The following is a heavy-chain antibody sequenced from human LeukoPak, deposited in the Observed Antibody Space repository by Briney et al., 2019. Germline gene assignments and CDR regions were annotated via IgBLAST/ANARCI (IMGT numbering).Heavy chain of an antibody. CDR1: GFTFRGYW. Sequence: PGGSLRLSCADSGFTFRGYWMKWVRQAPGQGLEWVASIKEDGREKFYVDSVKGRFTISRDDAKNSLYLQMDSLRVEDTAVYYCARDDGDLWGQGTLVTVS. CDR2: IKEDGREK. V-gene: IGHV3-7*01. CDR3: ARDDGDL. J-gene: IGHJ4*02.